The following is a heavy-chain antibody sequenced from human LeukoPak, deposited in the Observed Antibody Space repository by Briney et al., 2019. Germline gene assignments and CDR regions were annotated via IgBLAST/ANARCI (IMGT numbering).Heavy chain of an antibody. Sequence: SETLSLTCTVSGRSLSSGSYYWSWIRQPAGKGLEWIGRIYTSGSTKFNPSLKSRVTMSVDTSKNQFSLKLSSVTAADTAVYYCARVVLFYINYVGVPNWFDPWGQGTLVTVSS. V-gene: IGHV4-61*02. D-gene: IGHD4-11*01. CDR3: ARVVLFYINYVGVPNWFDP. CDR2: IYTSGST. J-gene: IGHJ5*02. CDR1: GRSLSSGSYY.